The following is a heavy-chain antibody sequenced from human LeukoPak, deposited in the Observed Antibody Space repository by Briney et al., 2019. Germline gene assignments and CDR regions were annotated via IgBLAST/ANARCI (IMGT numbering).Heavy chain of an antibody. J-gene: IGHJ4*02. CDR1: GFTFSSYS. Sequence: GGSLRLSRAASGFTFSSYSMNWVRQAPGKGLEWVSSISSSSSYIYYADSVKGRFTISRDNAKNSLYLQMNSLRAEDTAVYYCVRDGPYSGYYFDYWGQGTLVTVSS. V-gene: IGHV3-21*01. CDR2: ISSSSSYI. CDR3: VRDGPYSGYYFDY. D-gene: IGHD6-19*01.